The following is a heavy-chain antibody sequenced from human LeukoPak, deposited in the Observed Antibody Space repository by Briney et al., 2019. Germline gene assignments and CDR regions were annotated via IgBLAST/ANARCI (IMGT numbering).Heavy chain of an antibody. D-gene: IGHD2-2*02. CDR2: FDPEDGET. CDR3: ATGNIVVVPAAIQVYYMDV. CDR1: GYTLTELS. J-gene: IGHJ6*03. V-gene: IGHV1-24*01. Sequence: GASVKVSCKVSGYTLTELSMHWVRQAPGKGLEWMGGFDPEDGETIYAQKFQGRVTMTEDTSTDTAYMELSSLRSEDTAVYYCATGNIVVVPAAIQVYYMDVWGKGTTVTVSS.